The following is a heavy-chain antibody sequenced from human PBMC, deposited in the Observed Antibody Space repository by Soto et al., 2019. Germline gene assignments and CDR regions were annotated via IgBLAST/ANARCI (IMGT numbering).Heavy chain of an antibody. D-gene: IGHD1-26*01. CDR3: APSRGVGPEDGGGNYYYYGMDV. Sequence: SETLSLTCTVSGGSISSSSYYWGWIRQPPGKGLEWIGSIYYSGSTYYNPSLKSRVTISVDTSKNQFSLKLSSVTAADTAVDYCAPSRGVGPEDGGGNYYYYGMDVWGQGTTVTVSS. J-gene: IGHJ6*02. V-gene: IGHV4-39*01. CDR1: GGSISSSSYY. CDR2: IYYSGST.